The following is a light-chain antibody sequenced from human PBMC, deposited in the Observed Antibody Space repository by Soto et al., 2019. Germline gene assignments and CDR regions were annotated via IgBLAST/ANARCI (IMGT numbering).Light chain of an antibody. Sequence: EIVLTQSPGTLSLSPGERATLSCRASQSVSSSYLAWYQQKPGQAPRLLIYGASSRATGIPDRFSGSGSGTDFTLTISRLEPEDSAVYYCQQSGSSPRVFGGGTKVEIK. CDR1: QSVSSSY. CDR3: QQSGSSPRV. CDR2: GAS. J-gene: IGKJ4*01. V-gene: IGKV3-20*01.